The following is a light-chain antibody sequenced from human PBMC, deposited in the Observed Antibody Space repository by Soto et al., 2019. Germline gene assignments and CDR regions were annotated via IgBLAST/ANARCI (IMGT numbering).Light chain of an antibody. CDR1: SSDVGGYNA. CDR2: DVS. CDR3: SSYKRSGVYV. V-gene: IGLV2-14*01. J-gene: IGLJ1*01. Sequence: QSVLTQPASVSGSPGQSITISCTGTSSDVGGYNAVSWYQQHPGRAPKLMIYDVSNRPSGISNRFSGSKSGSTASLTISGLQAEDDADYYCSSYKRSGVYVFGAGTRSPS.